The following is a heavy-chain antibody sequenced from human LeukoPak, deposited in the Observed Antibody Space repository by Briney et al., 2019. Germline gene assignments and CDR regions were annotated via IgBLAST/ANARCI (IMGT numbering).Heavy chain of an antibody. Sequence: SETLSLTCTVSGGSISSSSYYWGWIRQPPGKGLEWIGSIYYSGSTYYNPSLKSRVTISVDTSKNQFSLKLSSVTAADTAVYYCARGGAAGRVWFDPWGQGTLVTVSS. D-gene: IGHD6-13*01. J-gene: IGHJ5*02. V-gene: IGHV4-39*07. CDR3: ARGGAAGRVWFDP. CDR1: GGSISSSSYY. CDR2: IYYSGST.